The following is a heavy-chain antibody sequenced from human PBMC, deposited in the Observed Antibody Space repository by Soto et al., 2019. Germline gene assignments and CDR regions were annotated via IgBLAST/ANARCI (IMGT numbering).Heavy chain of an antibody. Sequence: QVQLVQSGAEVKKPGASVKVSCKASGYTFTSYGISWVRQAPGQGLEWMGWISAYNGNTNYAQKLQGRVTMTTDTSTSTAYMELRSLRSDDTAVYYCARVRSPYYYDSSGRFDYRGQGTLVTVSS. V-gene: IGHV1-18*01. D-gene: IGHD3-22*01. J-gene: IGHJ4*02. CDR2: ISAYNGNT. CDR3: ARVRSPYYYDSSGRFDY. CDR1: GYTFTSYG.